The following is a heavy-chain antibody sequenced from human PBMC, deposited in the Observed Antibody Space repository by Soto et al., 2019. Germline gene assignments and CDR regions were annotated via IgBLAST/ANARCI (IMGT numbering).Heavy chain of an antibody. J-gene: IGHJ4*02. D-gene: IGHD4-17*01. CDR3: AKDRRGTTVTHFDY. CDR2: ISYDGSNK. V-gene: IGHV3-30*18. CDR1: GFTFSSYG. Sequence: GGSLRLSCAASGFTFSSYGMHWVRQAPGKGLEWVAVISYDGSNKYYADSVKGRFTISRDNSKNTLYLQMNSLRAEDTAVYYCAKDRRGTTVTHFDYWGQGTLVTVSS.